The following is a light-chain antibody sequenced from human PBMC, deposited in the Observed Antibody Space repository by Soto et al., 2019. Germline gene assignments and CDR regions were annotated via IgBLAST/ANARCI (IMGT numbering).Light chain of an antibody. CDR2: DTS. V-gene: IGKV3-11*01. Sequence: IVLTQSPASLSLSPGERATVSCRASESVSKYLAWYQQKPGQAPRLLIYDTSTRASGIPARFTGSGSETDFTLTISSLEPEDFAVYYCQQRGDWPVTFGPGTKLEIK. J-gene: IGKJ3*01. CDR3: QQRGDWPVT. CDR1: ESVSKY.